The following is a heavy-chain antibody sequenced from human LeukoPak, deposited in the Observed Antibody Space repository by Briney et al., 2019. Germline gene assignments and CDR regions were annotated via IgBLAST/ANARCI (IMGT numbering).Heavy chain of an antibody. CDR1: GFTFSSYE. J-gene: IGHJ4*02. V-gene: IGHV3-48*03. D-gene: IGHD5-18*01. CDR2: VSSSGSTI. Sequence: PGGSLRLSCAASGFTFSSYEMNWVRQAPGKGLEWVSYVSSSGSTIYYADSVKGRFTISRDNAKNSLYLQMNSLRAEDTAVYYCARDRQRGYSYGFDYWGRGTLVTVSS. CDR3: ARDRQRGYSYGFDY.